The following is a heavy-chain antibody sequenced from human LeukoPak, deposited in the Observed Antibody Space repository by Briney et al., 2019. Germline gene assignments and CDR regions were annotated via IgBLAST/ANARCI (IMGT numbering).Heavy chain of an antibody. CDR1: GFTFSSYG. J-gene: IGHJ4*02. D-gene: IGHD5-24*01. V-gene: IGHV3-30*02. CDR3: ASKRWLQSSFDY. CDR2: IRYDESNK. Sequence: RAGGSLRLSCAASGFTFSSYGMHWVRQAPGKGLEWVAFIRYDESNKYYTDSVKGRFTISRDNSKNTLYLQMNSLRAEDTAVFYCASKRWLQSSFDYWGQGTLVTVSS.